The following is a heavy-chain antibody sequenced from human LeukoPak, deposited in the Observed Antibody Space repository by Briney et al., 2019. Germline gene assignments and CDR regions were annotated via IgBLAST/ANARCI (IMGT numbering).Heavy chain of an antibody. Sequence: AAVKVTCTASGYTFIGYFIHWLRPAPGQGVEWLGCINPNGGRLNYVQKFQGRVTMTRDTSIGTAYMELRKLRSDDSAVYYCARDQRLVAGTFYFDYWGQGTLVTVSS. V-gene: IGHV1-2*02. CDR3: ARDQRLVAGTFYFDY. D-gene: IGHD6-19*01. CDR1: GYTFIGYF. J-gene: IGHJ4*02. CDR2: INPNGGRL.